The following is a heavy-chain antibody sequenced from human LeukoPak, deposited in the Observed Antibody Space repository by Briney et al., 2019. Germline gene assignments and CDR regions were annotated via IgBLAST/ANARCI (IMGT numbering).Heavy chain of an antibody. CDR1: GYTFTSYD. V-gene: IGHV1-8*03. J-gene: IGHJ4*02. Sequence: ASVKVSCKASGYTFTSYDINWVRQATGQGLEWMGWMNPGSGYTGYAQKFQGRVTITRDTSISTAYMELSSLRPEDTAVYYCARGYINGPYYFDYWGQGTLVTVSS. D-gene: IGHD5-18*01. CDR2: MNPGSGYT. CDR3: ARGYINGPYYFDY.